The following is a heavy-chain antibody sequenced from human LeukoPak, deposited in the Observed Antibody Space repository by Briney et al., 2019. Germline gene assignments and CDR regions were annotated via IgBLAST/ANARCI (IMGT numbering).Heavy chain of an antibody. V-gene: IGHV3-30*18. CDR3: AKELGDPDY. Sequence: GGSLRLSCAASGFTFSNYGMHWVRQAPGKGLEWVAVISYAGSNKYYAESVKGRFTISRDNSKNTVYLQMNSLRAEDTAVYYCAKELGDPDYWGQGTLVTVSS. J-gene: IGHJ4*02. CDR2: ISYAGSNK. D-gene: IGHD1-26*01. CDR1: GFTFSNYG.